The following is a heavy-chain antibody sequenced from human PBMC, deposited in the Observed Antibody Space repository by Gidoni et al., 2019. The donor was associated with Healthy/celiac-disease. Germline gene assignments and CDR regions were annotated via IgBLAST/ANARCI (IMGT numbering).Heavy chain of an antibody. D-gene: IGHD1-1*01. CDR1: GFTFSGSA. J-gene: IGHJ4*02. CDR3: TTHWNDGTDY. Sequence: EVQLVESGGGLVQPGGSLKRSCAASGFTFSGSAMHWVRQASGKGLEWFGSIRSTANSYETAYAASVKARFTISRDDSENTAYLQMNSLKTEDTAVYYCTTHWNDGTDYGGQGTLVTVSS. CDR2: IRSTANSYET. V-gene: IGHV3-73*01.